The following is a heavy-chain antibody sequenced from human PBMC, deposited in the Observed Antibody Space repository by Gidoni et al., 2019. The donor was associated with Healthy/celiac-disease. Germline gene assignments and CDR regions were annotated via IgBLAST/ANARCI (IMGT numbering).Heavy chain of an antibody. J-gene: IGHJ6*02. CDR3: ARDLGKGEYYYYYGMDV. CDR2: IYSGGST. V-gene: IGHV3-66*01. D-gene: IGHD2-21*01. Sequence: EVQLVESGGGLVQPGGSLRLSCAASGFTVRSNYMSWVRQAPGKGLEWVSVIYSGGSTYYADSVKGRFTISRDNSKNTLYLQMNSLRAEDTAVYYCARDLGKGEYYYYYGMDVWGQGTTVTVSS. CDR1: GFTVRSNY.